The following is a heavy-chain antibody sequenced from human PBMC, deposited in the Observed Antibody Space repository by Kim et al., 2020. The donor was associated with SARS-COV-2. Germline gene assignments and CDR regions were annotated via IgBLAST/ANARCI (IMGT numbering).Heavy chain of an antibody. CDR1: GFTFSSYA. Sequence: GGSLRLSCAASGFTFSSYAMTWVRQAPGKGLERVSGITGSSGNTWNADSVKGRFTVSRDNSKNTLFLQMNSLRSEDTAVYYCAREMSPTSRGSFNYWGQGPLVTVSS. D-gene: IGHD1-26*01. J-gene: IGHJ4*02. V-gene: IGHV3-23*01. CDR2: ITGSSGNT. CDR3: AREMSPTSRGSFNY.